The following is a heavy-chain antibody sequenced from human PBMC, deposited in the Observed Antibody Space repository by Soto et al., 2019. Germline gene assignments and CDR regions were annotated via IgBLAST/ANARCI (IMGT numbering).Heavy chain of an antibody. J-gene: IGHJ4*02. CDR1: GFTFTTYA. D-gene: IGHD6-13*01. CDR3: ARDRYPGTPLPDC. CDR2: ISYDGSNK. Sequence: GGSLRLSCAASGFTFTTYAMHWVRQAPGKGLEWVAVISYDGSNKYYADSVKGRFTISRDNSKNTVYLQMNSLRAEDTAVYYCARDRYPGTPLPDCWGQGTLVTVSS. V-gene: IGHV3-30*01.